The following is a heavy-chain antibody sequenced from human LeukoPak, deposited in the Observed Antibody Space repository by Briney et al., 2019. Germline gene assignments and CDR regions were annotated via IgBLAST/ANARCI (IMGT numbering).Heavy chain of an antibody. D-gene: IGHD3-22*01. CDR3: ACLTTADAFDI. V-gene: IGHV4-59*01. J-gene: IGHJ3*02. CDR2: IYDSGST. CDR1: GGSISSFY. Sequence: SETLSLTCTVSGGSISSFYWSWIRQPPGKGLEWIGYIYDSGSTNYNPSLKSRVTISVDTSKNQFSLKLSSVTAADTAVYYCACLTTADAFDIWGQGTMVTVSS.